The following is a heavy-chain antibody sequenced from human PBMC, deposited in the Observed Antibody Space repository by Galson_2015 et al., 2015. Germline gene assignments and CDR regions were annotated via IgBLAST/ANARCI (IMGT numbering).Heavy chain of an antibody. V-gene: IGHV3-23*01. Sequence: SLRLSCAASGFTMSSMSWVRQAPGKGLEWISGISGSDDKTHYADSVKGRFTVSRDSSRNTLFLQMDSLRVEDTAVYYCAKDLLAGDHWGQGTLVAVSS. CDR3: AKDLLAGDH. CDR1: GFTMSS. CDR2: ISGSDDKT. J-gene: IGHJ4*02. D-gene: IGHD6-19*01.